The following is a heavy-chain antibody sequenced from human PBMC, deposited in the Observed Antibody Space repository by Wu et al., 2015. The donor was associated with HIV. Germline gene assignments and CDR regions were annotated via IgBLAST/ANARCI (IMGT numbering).Heavy chain of an antibody. CDR3: ATSGTDRAENYLDP. V-gene: IGHV1-8*01. D-gene: IGHD1-7*01. CDR1: GYTFTSYG. J-gene: IGHJ5*02. CDR2: MNPNSDEV. Sequence: QVQLVQSGAEVKKPGASVKVSCKASGYTFTSYGIVWVRQAPGQGLEWMGWMNPNSDEVGFAQKFQGRVTMTGNTSISTVYMELSSLKSEDTALYYCATSGTDRAENYLDPWGQGTLVTVSS.